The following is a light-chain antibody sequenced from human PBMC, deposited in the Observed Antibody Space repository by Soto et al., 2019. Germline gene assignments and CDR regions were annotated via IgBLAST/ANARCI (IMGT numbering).Light chain of an antibody. Sequence: DIQMTQSPSTLSSSVGDRVTITCRASQSISSWLAWYQQKPGKAHKLLIYDASSLESGVPSRFSGSGSGTEFTLSISSLQPYDFATYYGQQYNSYWTFGQGTKVEIK. J-gene: IGKJ1*01. CDR1: QSISSW. V-gene: IGKV1-5*01. CDR2: DAS. CDR3: QQYNSYWT.